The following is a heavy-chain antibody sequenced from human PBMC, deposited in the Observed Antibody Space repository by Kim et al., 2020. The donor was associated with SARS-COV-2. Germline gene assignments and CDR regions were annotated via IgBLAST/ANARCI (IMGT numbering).Heavy chain of an antibody. CDR1: GFTFSSYS. J-gene: IGHJ3*02. D-gene: IGHD6-13*01. CDR3: ARVCGSSSWYCGGGLEAFDI. CDR2: ISSSSSYI. V-gene: IGHV3-21*04. Sequence: GGSLRLSCAASGFTFSSYSMNWVRQAPGKGLEWVSSISSSSSYIYYADSVKGRFTISRDNAKNSLYLQMNSLRAEDTAVYYCARVCGSSSWYCGGGLEAFDIWGQGTMVTVSS.